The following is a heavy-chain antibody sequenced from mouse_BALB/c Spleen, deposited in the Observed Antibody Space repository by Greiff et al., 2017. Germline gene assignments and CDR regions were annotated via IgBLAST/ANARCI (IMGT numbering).Heavy chain of an antibody. CDR1: GYTFTSYN. Sequence: LQESGAELVKPGASVKMSCKASGYTFTSYNMHWVKQTPGQGLEWIGAIYPGNGDTSYNQKFKGKATLTADKSSSTAYMQLSSLTSEDSAVYYCARNDGYSNVGYYYAMDYWGQGTSVTVSS. J-gene: IGHJ4*01. CDR3: ARNDGYSNVGYYYAMDY. CDR2: IYPGNGDT. V-gene: IGHV1-12*01. D-gene: IGHD2-3*01.